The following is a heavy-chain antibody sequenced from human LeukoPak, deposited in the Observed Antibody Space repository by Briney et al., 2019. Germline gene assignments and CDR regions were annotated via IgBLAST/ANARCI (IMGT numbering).Heavy chain of an antibody. CDR2: INSDASKI. CDR1: GFTFSNYW. V-gene: IGHV3-74*01. J-gene: IGHJ4*02. CDR3: VREFPRISGTWGFDFDY. Sequence: PGGSLRLSCAASGFTFSNYWMHWVRQGPEKGLVWVSRINSDASKIAYADSVKGRSTISRDNAKNTLYLQMNSLRVDDTAVYYCVREFPRISGTWGFDFDYWGQGTLVTVSS. D-gene: IGHD1-26*01.